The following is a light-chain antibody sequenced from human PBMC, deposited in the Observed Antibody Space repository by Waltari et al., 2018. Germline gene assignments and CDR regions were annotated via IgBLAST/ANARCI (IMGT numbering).Light chain of an antibody. J-gene: IGLJ3*02. CDR1: YTNIGNNY. V-gene: IGLV1-47*01. Sequence: SVLTQPPSASGHTGQRAPIPCYGSYTNIGNNYVSWYQQLPGTAPKLLSDRDDQRPSWVPDRFSGSKSGTSASLAISGLRSEDEADYYCAAWDGSLSGVFGAETKLTVL. CDR3: AAWDGSLSGV. CDR2: RDD.